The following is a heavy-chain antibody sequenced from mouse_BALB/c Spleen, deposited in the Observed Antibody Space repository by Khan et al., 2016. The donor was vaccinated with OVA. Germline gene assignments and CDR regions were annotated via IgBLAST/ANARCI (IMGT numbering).Heavy chain of an antibody. CDR2: IWSDGRT. J-gene: IGHJ4*01. V-gene: IGHV2-6-2*01. CDR1: GFSLTSYA. CDR3: ARHQFPLSMDS. Sequence: QGELKESGPDLVAPSQSLSITCTVSGFSLTSYAIHWVRQPPGKGLEWLVVIWSDGRTTYNSALKSRLSISKDNSKSQVFLKINSLQTDDTAMYYCARHQFPLSMDSWGQGTSVTVSS.